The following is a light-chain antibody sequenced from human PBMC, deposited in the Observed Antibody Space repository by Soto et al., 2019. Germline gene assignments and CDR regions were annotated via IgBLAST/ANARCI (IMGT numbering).Light chain of an antibody. CDR1: QSTSTW. J-gene: IGKJ1*01. CDR2: EAS. CDR3: QQYITYPYA. V-gene: IGKV1-5*03. Sequence: DIQMTQSPSTLSASVGDRVTITCRASQSTSTWLAWYQQRPGKTPKLLISEASKLESGIPSRFIGSGSGAEFTLTIGSLQPDDFATYYCQQYITYPYAFGQGTKVEIK.